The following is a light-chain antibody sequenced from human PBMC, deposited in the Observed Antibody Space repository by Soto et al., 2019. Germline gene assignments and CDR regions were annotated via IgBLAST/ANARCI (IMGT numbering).Light chain of an antibody. CDR3: QQAGT. J-gene: IGKJ3*01. V-gene: IGKV3-15*01. CDR2: GAS. CDR1: QSVSSN. Sequence: EIVITQSPATLSVSPGERATLSCRASQSVSSNLAWYQQKPGQAPRLLIYGASTRATGIPARFSGSGSGTEFTRTISSLQSEDFAVYYCQQAGTFGPGTKVDIK.